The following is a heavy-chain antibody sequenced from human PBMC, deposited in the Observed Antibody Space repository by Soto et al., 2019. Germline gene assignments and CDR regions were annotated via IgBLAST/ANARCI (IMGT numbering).Heavy chain of an antibody. CDR1: GFTFSSYG. J-gene: IGHJ4*02. D-gene: IGHD4-4*01. CDR2: ISYDGSNK. Sequence: GGSLRLSCAASGFTFSSYGMHWVRQAPGKGLEWVAVISYDGSNKYYADSVKGRFTISRDNSKNTLYLQMNSLRAEDTAVYYCAKDSTDYSTYFDYWGQGTLVIVSS. V-gene: IGHV3-30*18. CDR3: AKDSTDYSTYFDY.